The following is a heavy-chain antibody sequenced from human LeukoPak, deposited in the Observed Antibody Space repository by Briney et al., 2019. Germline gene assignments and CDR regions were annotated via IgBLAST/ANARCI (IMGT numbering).Heavy chain of an antibody. V-gene: IGHV4-59*01. Sequence: SETLSLTCTVSGGSISNYYWSWIRHPPGKGLEWIGYIFYSGSTNYNPSLKSRVTISIDTSKNQFSLNLSSVTAADTAVYYCAASFRGVILEGFDIWGQGTMVTVSS. J-gene: IGHJ3*02. D-gene: IGHD3-10*01. CDR2: IFYSGST. CDR1: GGSISNYY. CDR3: AASFRGVILEGFDI.